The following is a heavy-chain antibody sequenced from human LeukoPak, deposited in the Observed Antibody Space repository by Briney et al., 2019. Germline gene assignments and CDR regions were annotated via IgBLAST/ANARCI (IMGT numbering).Heavy chain of an antibody. D-gene: IGHD3-9*01. CDR3: ASSYYDILTAFGY. V-gene: IGHV4-61*01. J-gene: IGHJ4*02. Sequence: SETLSLTWTVADGSVSSGSYYWRWLRQPPGKGLEWIGHIYYSGSTNCNPPLKSRVTISIDTSKNQFSLKMTSVTAADTAVYFCASSYYDILTAFGYWGQGALVTVSS. CDR2: IYYSGST. CDR1: DGSVSSGSYY.